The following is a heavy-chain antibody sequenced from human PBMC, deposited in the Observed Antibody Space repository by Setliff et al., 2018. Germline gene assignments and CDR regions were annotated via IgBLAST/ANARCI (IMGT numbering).Heavy chain of an antibody. CDR1: GFTFSSHG. J-gene: IGHJ4*01. CDR3: AKASLAYSFGYYFDS. CDR2: INSWGTAV. D-gene: IGHD5-18*01. Sequence: GGSLRLSCAGSGFTFSSHGMNWFRQAPGKGPEWVSYINSWGTAVYYADSVKGRFTISRDNSKNTLFLHMNNLRPEDTALYYCAKASLAYSFGYYFDSWGQGALVTV. V-gene: IGHV3-48*01.